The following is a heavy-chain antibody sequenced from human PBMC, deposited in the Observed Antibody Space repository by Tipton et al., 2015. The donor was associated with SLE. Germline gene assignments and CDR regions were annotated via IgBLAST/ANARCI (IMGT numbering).Heavy chain of an antibody. CDR1: GGSISSYY. CDR3: ARGHTAMVGSLYYYGMDV. D-gene: IGHD5-18*01. CDR2: INHSGST. Sequence: TLSLTCTVSGGSISSYYWSWIRQPPGKGLEWIGEINHSGSTNHNPSLKSRVTTSVDTSKNQFSLKLSSVTAADTAVYYCARGHTAMVGSLYYYGMDVWGQGTTVTVSS. V-gene: IGHV4-34*01. J-gene: IGHJ6*02.